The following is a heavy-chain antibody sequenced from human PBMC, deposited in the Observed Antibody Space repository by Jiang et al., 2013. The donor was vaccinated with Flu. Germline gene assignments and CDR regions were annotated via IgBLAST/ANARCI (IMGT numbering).Heavy chain of an antibody. CDR2: VHNAGST. Sequence: GPGLVKPSQTLSLTCVVSGDSIGSGSYSWSWIRQPPGKGLTWIGSVHNAGSTFYNPSLRSRVTMSVETSKNQFSLRLRSVTAADTAVYYCARMWWDTLTGPVDYDYGMGVWGQGDHRHRLV. V-gene: IGHV4-30-4*07. CDR3: ARMWWDTLTGPVDYDYGMGV. J-gene: IGHJ6*02. CDR1: GDSIGSGSYS. D-gene: IGHD3-9*01.